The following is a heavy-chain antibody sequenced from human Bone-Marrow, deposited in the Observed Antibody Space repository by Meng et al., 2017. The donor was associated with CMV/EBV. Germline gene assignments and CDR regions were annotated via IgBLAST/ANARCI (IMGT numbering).Heavy chain of an antibody. V-gene: IGHV4-39*07. CDR1: GGSIRSSSYY. CDR2: IYFTGST. Sequence: SETLSLTCTVSGGSIRSSSYYWGCIRQPPGKGLEWIGSIYFTGSTYYNPSLKSRVTISVDTSKNQFSLKLTSVTAADTGVYYCARGSVRIYGLVFLGGYFDSWGQGTLVTVSS. J-gene: IGHJ4*02. D-gene: IGHD3/OR15-3a*01. CDR3: ARGSVRIYGLVFLGGYFDS.